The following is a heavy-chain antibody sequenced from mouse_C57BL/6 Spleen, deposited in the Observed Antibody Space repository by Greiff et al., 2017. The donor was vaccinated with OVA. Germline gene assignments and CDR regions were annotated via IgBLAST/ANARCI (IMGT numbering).Heavy chain of an antibody. V-gene: IGHV5-9*01. CDR3: ARHGEKEDFDY. Sequence: EVQRVESGGGLVKPGGSLKLSCAASGFTFSSYTMSWVRQTPEKRLEWVATISGGGGNTYYPDSVKGRFTISRDNAKNTLYLQMSSLRSEDTALYYCARHGEKEDFDYWGHGTTLTVSS. CDR1: GFTFSSYT. CDR2: ISGGGGNT. J-gene: IGHJ2*01.